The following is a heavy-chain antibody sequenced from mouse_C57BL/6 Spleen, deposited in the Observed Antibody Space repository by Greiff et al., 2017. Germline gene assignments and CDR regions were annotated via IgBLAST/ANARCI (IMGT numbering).Heavy chain of an antibody. V-gene: IGHV7-3*01. CDR3: ARYTGIPYFDY. CDR1: GFTFTDYY. CDR2: ISNKANGYTT. Sequence: EVQGVESGGGLVQPGGSLRLSCAASGFTFTDYYMSWVRQPPGKALEWLGFISNKANGYTTEYSASVKGRFTISRDNSQSIIYLQMNALRAEDSATYYCARYTGIPYFDYWGQGTTLTVSS. J-gene: IGHJ2*01.